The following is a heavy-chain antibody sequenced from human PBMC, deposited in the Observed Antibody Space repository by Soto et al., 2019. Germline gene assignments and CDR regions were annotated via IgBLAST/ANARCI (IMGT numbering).Heavy chain of an antibody. V-gene: IGHV1-2*02. D-gene: IGHD3-22*01. J-gene: IGHJ4*02. CDR3: ARVSMAVVTLLPFDY. CDR2: INPNSGGT. CDR1: GYPFTGYY. Sequence: GSVQVSFKASGYPFTGYYMHWVRQAPGQGLEWMGWINPNSGGTNYAQKFQGRVTMTRDTSISTTYMEMSRLRSDDTAVYYCARVSMAVVTLLPFDYWGQGTMVTVSS.